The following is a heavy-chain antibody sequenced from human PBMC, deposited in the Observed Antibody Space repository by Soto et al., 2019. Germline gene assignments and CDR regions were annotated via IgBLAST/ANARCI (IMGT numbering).Heavy chain of an antibody. J-gene: IGHJ6*02. D-gene: IGHD3-16*01. Sequence: QVQLVQSGAEMRKPGSSLRVSCKASGGTFSDYAFSWVRQAPGQGLEWMGGIVPRFGSPNYAQKFGGRVTITADTYYSTVYMALSSLRFDDTADYFCARDRIQLRLGKYSFNGMDVWGQGTTIIVSS. CDR3: ARDRIQLRLGKYSFNGMDV. CDR2: IVPRFGSP. V-gene: IGHV1-69*06. CDR1: GGTFSDYA.